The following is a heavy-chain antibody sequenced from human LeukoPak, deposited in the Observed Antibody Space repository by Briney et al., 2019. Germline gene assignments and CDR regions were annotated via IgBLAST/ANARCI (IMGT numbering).Heavy chain of an antibody. Sequence: PGGSLRLSCATSGFMFSTYAMSWVRQAPGKGLEWVAYIRYDGSKTDYADSVKGRFTISRDNSKNTLYLQMNSLRAEDTAVYYCAKCPYGYIDYWGQGTLVTVSS. D-gene: IGHD3-10*01. CDR1: GFMFSTYA. CDR3: AKCPYGYIDY. V-gene: IGHV3-30*02. CDR2: IRYDGSKT. J-gene: IGHJ4*02.